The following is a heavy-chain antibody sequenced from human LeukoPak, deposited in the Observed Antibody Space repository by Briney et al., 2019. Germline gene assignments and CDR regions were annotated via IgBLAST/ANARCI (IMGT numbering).Heavy chain of an antibody. CDR3: ARQNYYDSSGYTLVDY. J-gene: IGHJ4*02. CDR1: GGSISSSSYY. V-gene: IGHV4-39*01. CDR2: IYYSGSI. Sequence: SETLSLTCTVSGGSISSSSYYWGWIRQPPGKGLEWIGSIYYSGSIYYNPSLKSRVTISVDTSKNQFSLKLSSVTAADTAVYYCARQNYYDSSGYTLVDYWGQGTLVTVSS. D-gene: IGHD3-22*01.